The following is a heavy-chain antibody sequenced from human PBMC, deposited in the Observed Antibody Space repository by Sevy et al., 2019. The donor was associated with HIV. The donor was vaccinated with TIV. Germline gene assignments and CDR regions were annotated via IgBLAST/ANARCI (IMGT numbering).Heavy chain of an antibody. D-gene: IGHD6-19*01. J-gene: IGHJ5*02. Sequence: GGSLRLSCAASGFTFSSHWMHWVRQAPGKGLVWVSRLNGDGSSASYADFVKGRFTISRDNGKNTVYLQISSLTADDTAVYYCTRGRSGTYGWFEPWGQGTLVTISS. CDR2: LNGDGSSA. CDR3: TRGRSGTYGWFEP. CDR1: GFTFSSHW. V-gene: IGHV3-74*01.